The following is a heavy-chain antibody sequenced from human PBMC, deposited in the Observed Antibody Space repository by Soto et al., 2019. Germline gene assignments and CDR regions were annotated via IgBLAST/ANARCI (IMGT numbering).Heavy chain of an antibody. D-gene: IGHD2-21*01. J-gene: IGHJ3*02. CDR1: GGSISSYY. Sequence: KSSETLSLTCTVSGGSISSYYWSWIRQPPGKGLEWIGYIYYSGSTNYNPSLKSRVTISVDTSKNQFSLKLSSVTAADTAVYYCARDQVINQPNDAFDIWGQGTMVTVSS. CDR3: ARDQVINQPNDAFDI. V-gene: IGHV4-59*01. CDR2: IYYSGST.